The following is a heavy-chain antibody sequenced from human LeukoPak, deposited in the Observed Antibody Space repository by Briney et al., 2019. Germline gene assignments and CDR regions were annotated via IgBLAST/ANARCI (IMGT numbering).Heavy chain of an antibody. CDR2: INPSGGTT. CDR3: ARDLGTNPNDY. Sequence: ASVKASCKASGYTFTSYYIHWVRQAPGQGLEWMGIINPSGGTTSYAQKFQGRVTMTRDTSTSTVYMEMSRLRSEDTAVYYCARDLGTNPNDYWGQGTLATDSS. CDR1: GYTFTSYY. V-gene: IGHV1-46*01. J-gene: IGHJ4*02.